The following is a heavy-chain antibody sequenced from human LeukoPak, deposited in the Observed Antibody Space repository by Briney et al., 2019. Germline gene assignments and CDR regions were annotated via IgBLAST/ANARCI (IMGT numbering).Heavy chain of an antibody. CDR1: GGSFSGYF. CDR2: INHNGGT. Sequence: SETLSLTCAVYGGSFSGYFWSWIRQPPGKGLEWIGDINHNGGTNYNPSLKSRVTMYIDTSKNQFSLKLSSVTAADTAMYYCAKSNGYGLIDYWGQGTLVTVSS. V-gene: IGHV4-34*01. J-gene: IGHJ4*02. CDR3: AKSNGYGLIDY. D-gene: IGHD5-12*01.